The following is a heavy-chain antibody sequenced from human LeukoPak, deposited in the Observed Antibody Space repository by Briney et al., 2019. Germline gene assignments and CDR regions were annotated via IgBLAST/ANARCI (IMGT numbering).Heavy chain of an antibody. CDR2: IYYSGST. CDR3: AVGGYCSSTSCYVPQYGMDV. V-gene: IGHV4-61*01. CDR1: GGSVSSGSYY. Sequence: PSETLSLTCTVSGGSVSSGSYYWSWIRQPPGKGLEWIGYIYYSGSTNYNPSFKSRVTISVDTSKNQFSLKLSSVTAADTAVYYCAVGGYCSSTSCYVPQYGMDVWGKGTTITVSS. J-gene: IGHJ6*04. D-gene: IGHD2-2*01.